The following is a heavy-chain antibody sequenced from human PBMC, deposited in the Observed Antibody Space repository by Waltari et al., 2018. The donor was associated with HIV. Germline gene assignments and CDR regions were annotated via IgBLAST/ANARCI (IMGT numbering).Heavy chain of an antibody. CDR2: IWHDANNQ. CDR1: GFTFSSDA. V-gene: IGHV3-33*01. D-gene: IGHD2-2*01. J-gene: IGHJ4*02. Sequence: QVTLVESGGGVVQPGTSLRLSCAASGFTFSSDAMSWVRQAPGKGLEWVAVIWHDANNQYYADSVQGRFTISRDNSKNTLYLQMNSLRAEDTALYYCARDSPAFSRGTEELDYWGQGTLVTVSS. CDR3: ARDSPAFSRGTEELDY.